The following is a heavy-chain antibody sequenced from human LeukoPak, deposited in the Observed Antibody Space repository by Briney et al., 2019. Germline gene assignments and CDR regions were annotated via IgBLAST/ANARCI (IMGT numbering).Heavy chain of an antibody. CDR3: AREKSQPYYYGMDV. D-gene: IGHD6-13*01. V-gene: IGHV3-30-3*01. J-gene: IGHJ6*02. Sequence: GGSLRLSCAASGFTFSSYAMHWARQAPGKGLEWVAVISYDGSNKYYADSVKGRFTISRDNSKNTLYLQMNSLRAEDTAVYYCAREKSQPYYYGMDVWGQGTTVTVSS. CDR2: ISYDGSNK. CDR1: GFTFSSYA.